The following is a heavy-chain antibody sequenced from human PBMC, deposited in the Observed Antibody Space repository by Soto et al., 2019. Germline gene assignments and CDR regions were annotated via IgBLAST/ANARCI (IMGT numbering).Heavy chain of an antibody. J-gene: IGHJ4*02. CDR3: ARLGVAGKDH. CDR2: IHTSGNT. V-gene: IGHV4-4*07. Sequence: PSETLSLSCIVSGDSISSYYWSWMRQPAGKGLEWIGRIHTSGNTNYNPSLKSRVTMSVDMSENQFSLKLTSVTAADTAVYYCARLGVAGKDHWGQGTLVTVSS. CDR1: GDSISSYY. D-gene: IGHD6-19*01.